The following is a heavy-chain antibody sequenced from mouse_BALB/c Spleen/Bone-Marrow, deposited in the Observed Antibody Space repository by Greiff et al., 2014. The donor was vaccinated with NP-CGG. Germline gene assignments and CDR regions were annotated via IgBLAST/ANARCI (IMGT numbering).Heavy chain of an antibody. CDR2: INPSTGYT. J-gene: IGHJ2*01. Sequence: VQLQQSGAELAKPGAPVKMSCKASGYTFTNYWMHWVKQRPGQGLEWIGYINPSTGYTDYNQKFKDEATLTADKSSSTAYMQLSSLTSEDSAVYYCARSYGNYVDYWGQGTTLTVSS. CDR3: ARSYGNYVDY. D-gene: IGHD2-1*01. CDR1: GYTFTNYW. V-gene: IGHV1-7*01.